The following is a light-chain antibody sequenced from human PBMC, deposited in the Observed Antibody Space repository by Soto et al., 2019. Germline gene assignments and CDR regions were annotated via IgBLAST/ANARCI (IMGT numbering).Light chain of an antibody. Sequence: EIVLTQSPGTLSLSPGERATLSCRASQSVSSSSLAWYQQKPGQAPRLLIFGAFNRATGIPDRFSGSGSGTDFTLTITRLEPEDVAVYYCQQDGSSPRTFGQGTKLELK. CDR1: QSVSSSS. V-gene: IGKV3-20*01. CDR2: GAF. CDR3: QQDGSSPRT. J-gene: IGKJ2*01.